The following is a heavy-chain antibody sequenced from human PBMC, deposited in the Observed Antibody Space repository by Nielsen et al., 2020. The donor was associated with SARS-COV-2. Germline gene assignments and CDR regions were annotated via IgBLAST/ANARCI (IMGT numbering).Heavy chain of an antibody. Sequence: GESLKISCAASGFSFSDYGMNWVRQAPGKGLEWVSSIRTGSRTMYYADSVKGRFTVSRDNAKNSLYLRMNSLRAEDTADYYCVVQMAAVLYWGQGTTVTVSS. CDR2: IRTGSRTM. CDR3: VVQMAAVLY. V-gene: IGHV3-48*01. CDR1: GFSFSDYG. D-gene: IGHD5-24*01. J-gene: IGHJ4*02.